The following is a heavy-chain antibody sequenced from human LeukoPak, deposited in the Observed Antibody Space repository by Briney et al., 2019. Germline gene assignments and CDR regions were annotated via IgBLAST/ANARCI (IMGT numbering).Heavy chain of an antibody. CDR3: ATITTIVVISGGAFDV. V-gene: IGHV3-30*04. D-gene: IGHD3-22*01. J-gene: IGHJ3*01. Sequence: GGSLRLSCAASGFPFSSSHRHWVRQAPGKGLGWLALISSDGITKHYADSVKGRFTISRDNSKNTLYLQMNSLRPEDTAVYFCATITTIVVISGGAFDVWGQGTMVTVSS. CDR2: ISSDGITK. CDR1: GFPFSSSH.